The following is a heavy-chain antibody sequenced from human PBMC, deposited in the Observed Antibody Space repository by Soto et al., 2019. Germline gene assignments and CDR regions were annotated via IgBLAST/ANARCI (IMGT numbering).Heavy chain of an antibody. J-gene: IGHJ5*02. CDR1: GGSITDYS. CDR3: ARDQGVVVTADNWFDP. Sequence: QVQLQESGPGLVKPSETLSLTCTVSGGSITDYSWVWIRQPAGKGLEWIGRIFSSGSTNPNPSLKGRITMSLDTSKNQFSLKLNSATATDTAVSFCARDQGVVVTADNWFDPWGPGILGTVAS. D-gene: IGHD2-21*02. V-gene: IGHV4-4*07. CDR2: IFSSGST.